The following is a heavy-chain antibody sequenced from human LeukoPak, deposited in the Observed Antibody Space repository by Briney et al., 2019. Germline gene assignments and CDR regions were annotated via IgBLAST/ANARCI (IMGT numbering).Heavy chain of an antibody. Sequence: GASAKVSCKASGYTFTSYGISWVRQAPGQGLEWMGWISAYNGNTNYAQKLQGRVTMTTDTSTSTAYMELRSLRSDDTAVYYFASGVPAAISSHYYMDVWGKGTTVTVSS. V-gene: IGHV1-18*01. CDR3: ASGVPAAISSHYYMDV. J-gene: IGHJ6*03. D-gene: IGHD2-2*01. CDR1: GYTFTSYG. CDR2: ISAYNGNT.